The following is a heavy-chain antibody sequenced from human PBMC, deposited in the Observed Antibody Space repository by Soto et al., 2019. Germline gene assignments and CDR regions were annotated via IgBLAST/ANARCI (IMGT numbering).Heavy chain of an antibody. J-gene: IGHJ6*02. CDR3: ARGGYSSGWGYNYGMDV. CDR2: INPNSGGT. CDR1: GYTFSGYY. V-gene: IGHV1-2*02. Sequence: ASVKVSCKASGYTFSGYYMHWVRQAPGQGLEWMGWINPNSGGTNYVQKFQGRVTMTRDTSISTVYMELSRLRSDDTAVYYCARGGYSSGWGYNYGMDVWGQGTTVTV. D-gene: IGHD6-19*01.